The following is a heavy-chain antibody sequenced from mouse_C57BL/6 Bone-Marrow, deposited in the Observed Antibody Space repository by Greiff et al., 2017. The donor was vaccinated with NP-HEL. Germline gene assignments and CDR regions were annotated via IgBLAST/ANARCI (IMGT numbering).Heavy chain of an antibody. CDR2: IYPRSGNT. D-gene: IGHD4-1*01. V-gene: IGHV1-81*01. CDR3: AAWDFDY. J-gene: IGHJ2*01. Sequence: LQESGAELARPGASVKLSCKASGYTFTSYGISWVKQRTGQGLEWIGEIYPRSGNTYYNEKFKGKATLTADKSSSTAYMELRSLTSEDSAVYFCAAWDFDYWGQGTTLTVSS. CDR1: GYTFTSYG.